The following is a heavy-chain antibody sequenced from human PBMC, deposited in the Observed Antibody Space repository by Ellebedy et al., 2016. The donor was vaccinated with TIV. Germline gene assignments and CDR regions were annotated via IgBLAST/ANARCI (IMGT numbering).Heavy chain of an antibody. D-gene: IGHD4-17*01. CDR1: GFIFSSYA. Sequence: GGSLRLXXAASGFIFSSYAMHWVRQAPGKGLEWVAVISYDGSNKYYADSVKGRFTISRDNSKNTLYLQMNSLRAEDTAVYYCARDQVHYAHFDYWGQGTLVTVSS. J-gene: IGHJ4*02. V-gene: IGHV3-30-3*01. CDR3: ARDQVHYAHFDY. CDR2: ISYDGSNK.